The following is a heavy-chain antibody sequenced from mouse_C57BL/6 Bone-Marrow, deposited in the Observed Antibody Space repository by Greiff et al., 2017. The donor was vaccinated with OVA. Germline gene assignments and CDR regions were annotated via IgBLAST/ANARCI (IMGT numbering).Heavy chain of an antibody. D-gene: IGHD2-2*01. CDR3: ARFRVYGYYFDY. CDR2: IDPSDSYT. V-gene: IGHV1-50*01. J-gene: IGHJ2*01. Sequence: QVQLQQPGAELVKPGASVKLSCKASGYTFTSYWMQWVKQRPGQGLEWIGEIDPSDSYTNYNQKFKGKATLTVDTSSSTAYMQLSSLTSEDSAVYYCARFRVYGYYFDYRGQGTTRTVSS. CDR1: GYTFTSYW.